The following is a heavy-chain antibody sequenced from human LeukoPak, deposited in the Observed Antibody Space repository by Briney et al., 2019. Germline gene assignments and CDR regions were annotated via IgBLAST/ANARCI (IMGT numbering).Heavy chain of an antibody. J-gene: IGHJ4*02. CDR1: GFPFNSYW. CDR2: IKQGGSKK. CDR3: TRVGYIDEGIDY. V-gene: IGHV3-7*04. D-gene: IGHD5-24*01. Sequence: QTGGSLRLSCVASGFPFNSYWMTWVRQAPGKGLEWVANIKQGGSKKSYVDSVKGRFTISRDNAKNSLYLQMNSLRAEDTAIYYCTRVGYIDEGIDYWGQGTLVTVSS.